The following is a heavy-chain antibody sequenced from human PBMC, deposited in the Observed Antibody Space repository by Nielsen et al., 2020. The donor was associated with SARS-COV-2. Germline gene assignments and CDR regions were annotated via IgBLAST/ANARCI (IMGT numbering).Heavy chain of an antibody. Sequence: GGSLRLSCSVSGFTFSNYEMNWVRQAPGKGLEWISYISSSSTSIYYADYVKGRFTISRDNAKNTLYLQMSSLRAEDTAVYYCASASAHVWGPGTMVTVSS. CDR2: ISSSSTSI. CDR1: GFTFSNYE. V-gene: IGHV3-48*03. CDR3: ASASAHV. J-gene: IGHJ3*01. D-gene: IGHD3-16*01.